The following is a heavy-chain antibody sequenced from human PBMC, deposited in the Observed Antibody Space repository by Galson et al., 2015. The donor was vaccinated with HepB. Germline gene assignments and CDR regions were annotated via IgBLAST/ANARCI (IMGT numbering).Heavy chain of an antibody. CDR1: GYSFTTYA. Sequence: SVKVSCKASGYSFTTYAIYWVRQAPGQRLEWMGWINTGNGNTRYSQKSQGRVTITRDTSASTAYMELSSLRSEDTAVYYCAREYYDSSGYYFRPNAFDFWGQGTMVTVSS. D-gene: IGHD3-22*01. J-gene: IGHJ3*01. V-gene: IGHV1-3*04. CDR3: AREYYDSSGYYFRPNAFDF. CDR2: INTGNGNT.